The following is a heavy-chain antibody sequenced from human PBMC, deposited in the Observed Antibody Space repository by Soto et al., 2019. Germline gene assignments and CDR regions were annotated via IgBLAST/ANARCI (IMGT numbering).Heavy chain of an antibody. V-gene: IGHV1-24*01. CDR3: ATPHWELLDCWFYP. D-gene: IGHD1-26*01. CDR1: GYTRAELS. CDR2: FDAEDGET. Sequence: PSVKDRWKVSGYTRAELSMHWVRQAPGKGLEWMGGFDAEDGETIYAQKFQGRVTMTEDTSTDTAYMELSSLRSEDTAVYYCATPHWELLDCWFYPWGQGTLVTVSS. J-gene: IGHJ5*02.